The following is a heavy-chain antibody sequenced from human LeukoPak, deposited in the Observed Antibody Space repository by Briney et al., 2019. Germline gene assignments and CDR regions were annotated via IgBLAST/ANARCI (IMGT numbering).Heavy chain of an antibody. Sequence: GGSLRLSCAASGFTVSSNHMSWVRQAPGKGLEWVSVIYSGGSTYYADSVKGRFTISRHNSKNTLYLQMNSLRAEDTAVYYCATRSDYYGSDSAFDIWGQGTMVTVSS. V-gene: IGHV3-53*04. J-gene: IGHJ3*02. CDR1: GFTVSSNH. D-gene: IGHD3-10*01. CDR2: IYSGGST. CDR3: ATRSDYYGSDSAFDI.